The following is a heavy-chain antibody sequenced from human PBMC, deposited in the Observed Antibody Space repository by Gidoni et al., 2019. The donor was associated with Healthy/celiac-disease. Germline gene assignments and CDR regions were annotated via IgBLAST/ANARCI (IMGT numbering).Heavy chain of an antibody. Sequence: QLQLQESGPGLVTPSETLSLTCTVSGGSLSSSSYYWGWIRQPPGKGLEWIGSIYYSGSTYYNPSLKSRVTISVDTSKNQFSLKLSSVTAADTAVYYCARPYGREDAFDIWGQGTMVTVSS. J-gene: IGHJ3*02. D-gene: IGHD3-10*01. CDR2: IYYSGST. CDR1: GGSLSSSSYY. V-gene: IGHV4-39*01. CDR3: ARPYGREDAFDI.